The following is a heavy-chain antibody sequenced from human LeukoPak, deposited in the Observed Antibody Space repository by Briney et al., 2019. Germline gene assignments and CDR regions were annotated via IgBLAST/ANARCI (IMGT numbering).Heavy chain of an antibody. CDR3: TGAVAGHPD. V-gene: IGHV4-34*03. CDR1: GLPFSNYY. CDR2: INHSGYT. J-gene: IGHJ1*01. Sequence: SEPMSLPCALSGLPFSNYYWSWVRQSPRQGLEWIGQINHSGYTNYNPSLKSRLTISLDTSQKQFSPKINYLDGPGPGVYFLTGAVAGHPDWGQGTLVTVSS. D-gene: IGHD6-19*01.